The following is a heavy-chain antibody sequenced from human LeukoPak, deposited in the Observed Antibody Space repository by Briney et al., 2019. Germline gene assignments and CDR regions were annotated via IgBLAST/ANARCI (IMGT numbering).Heavy chain of an antibody. CDR2: ISSSGSTI. J-gene: IGHJ3*02. CDR1: GFTFSDYY. D-gene: IGHD2-21*01. Sequence: GGSLRLSCAASGFTFSDYYMSWIRQAPGEGLEWVSYISSSGSTIYYADSVKGRFTISRDNAKNSLYLQMNSLGAEDTAVYYCAREPSYPEAFDIWGQGTLVTVSS. CDR3: AREPSYPEAFDI. V-gene: IGHV3-11*01.